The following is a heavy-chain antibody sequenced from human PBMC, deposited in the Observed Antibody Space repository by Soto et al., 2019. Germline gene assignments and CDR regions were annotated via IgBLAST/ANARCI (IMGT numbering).Heavy chain of an antibody. V-gene: IGHV3-30*18. D-gene: IGHD4-17*01. J-gene: IGHJ4*02. Sequence: PGGSLRLSCAASGFTFSSYGMHWVRQAPGKGLEWVAVISYDGSNKYYADSVKGRFTISRDNSKNTLYLQMNSLRAEDTAVYCCAKERRPAVTIFDYWGQGTLVTVSS. CDR1: GFTFSSYG. CDR3: AKERRPAVTIFDY. CDR2: ISYDGSNK.